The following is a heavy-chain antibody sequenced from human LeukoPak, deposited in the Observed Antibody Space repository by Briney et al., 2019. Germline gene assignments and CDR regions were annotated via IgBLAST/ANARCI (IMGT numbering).Heavy chain of an antibody. J-gene: IGHJ3*02. Sequence: SETLSLTCTVSGASISSYYWSWIRQPPGKGLEWIGYIYYSGSTNYNPSLKSRVTISIDTSENQFSLKLSSVTAADTALYYCARFPSFYDLSGAANAFDIWGQGTMVIVSS. CDR1: GASISSYY. CDR2: IYYSGST. D-gene: IGHD2-15*01. V-gene: IGHV4-59*01. CDR3: ARFPSFYDLSGAANAFDI.